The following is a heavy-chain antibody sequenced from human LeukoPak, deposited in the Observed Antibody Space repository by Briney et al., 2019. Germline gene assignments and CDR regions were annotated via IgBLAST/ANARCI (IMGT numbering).Heavy chain of an antibody. J-gene: IGHJ2*01. D-gene: IGHD3-10*01. CDR2: INPNSGGT. V-gene: IGHV1-2*04. Sequence: ASVKVSCKASGYTFTGYYMHWVRQAPGQGLEWMGWINPNSGGTNYAQKFQGWVTMTRDTSISTAYMELSRLRSDDTAVYYCARDRGYYYGPGSYGSLGYFDLWGRGTLVTVSS. CDR1: GYTFTGYY. CDR3: ARDRGYYYGPGSYGSLGYFDL.